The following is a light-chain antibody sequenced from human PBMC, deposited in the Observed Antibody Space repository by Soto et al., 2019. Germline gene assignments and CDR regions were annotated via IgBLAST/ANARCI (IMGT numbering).Light chain of an antibody. CDR2: KAS. V-gene: IGKV1-5*03. CDR3: QQSASYSPT. J-gene: IGKJ1*01. Sequence: IRVTLSRSTESRSLRDSDTSTDRASQIISVWLAWYQQIAGKAPNLLIYKASRLESGVPSRFSGSGSETEFTLTISVLQPGDSATYYCQQSASYSPTFAQGTKVDIK. CDR1: QIISVW.